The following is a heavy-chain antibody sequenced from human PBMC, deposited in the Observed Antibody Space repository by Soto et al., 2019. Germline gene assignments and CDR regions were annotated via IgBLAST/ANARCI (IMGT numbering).Heavy chain of an antibody. CDR1: GGSISSGDYY. CDR2: IYHSGST. CDR3: ASVAKTINWPDN. Sequence: SETRSLTCTVSGGSISSGDYYWSWIRQPPGKGLEWIGEIYHSGSTYYNPSLKSRVTISVDKSKNQFSLKLSSVTAADTAVYYCASVAKTINWPDNWGQGTLVTVSS. V-gene: IGHV4-39*07. J-gene: IGHJ5*02.